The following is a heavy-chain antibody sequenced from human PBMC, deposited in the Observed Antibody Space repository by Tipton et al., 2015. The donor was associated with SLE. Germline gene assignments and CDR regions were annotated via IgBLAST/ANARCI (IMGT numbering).Heavy chain of an antibody. Sequence: WVRPAPGKGLEWIGSINYSGNTYYKPSLKSRVTISVDTSKNQFSLKLSSVTAADTAVYYCARSAGYSSSWAHFDYWGQGTLVTVSS. CDR2: INYSGNT. D-gene: IGHD6-13*01. CDR3: ARSAGYSSSWAHFDY. J-gene: IGHJ4*02. V-gene: IGHV4-39*07.